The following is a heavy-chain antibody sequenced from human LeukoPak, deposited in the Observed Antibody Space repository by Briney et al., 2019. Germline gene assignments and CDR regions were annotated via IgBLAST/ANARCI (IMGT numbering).Heavy chain of an antibody. CDR3: AKAPAPRYYYYYMDV. Sequence: GGSLRLSCAASGFTFSNYAMSWVRQAPGKGLEWVSAISGSGGSTYYADSVKGRFTISRDNSKNTLYLQMNSLRAEDTAVYYCAKAPAPRYYYYYMDVWGKGTTVTISS. J-gene: IGHJ6*03. CDR1: GFTFSNYA. V-gene: IGHV3-23*01. D-gene: IGHD6-25*01. CDR2: ISGSGGST.